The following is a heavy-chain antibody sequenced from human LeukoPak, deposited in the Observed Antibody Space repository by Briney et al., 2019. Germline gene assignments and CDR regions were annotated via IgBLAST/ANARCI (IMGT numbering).Heavy chain of an antibody. V-gene: IGHV1-18*01. J-gene: IGHJ4*02. D-gene: IGHD1-26*01. Sequence: ASVKVSCKASGYTFSNYGIHWLRQAPGQGLEWMGWISPYTGDPNYPQNLQGRVTMTTDTSTSTAYMELRGLRSDDTAVYYCARVVGGSYYSANCFDYWGQGTLVTVSS. CDR1: GYTFSNYG. CDR3: ARVVGGSYYSANCFDY. CDR2: ISPYTGDP.